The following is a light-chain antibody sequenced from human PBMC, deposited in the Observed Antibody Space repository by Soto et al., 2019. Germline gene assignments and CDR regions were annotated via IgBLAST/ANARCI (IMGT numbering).Light chain of an antibody. CDR1: SSDIGAFTF. CDR3: SSYTSSSTHV. CDR2: DVN. V-gene: IGLV2-14*03. J-gene: IGLJ1*01. Sequence: QSALTQPASVSGSPGQSITISCTGTSSDIGAFTFVSWYQQHPGKVPKLMIFDVNRRPSGVSDRFSGSKSGNTASLTISGLQAEDEGDYYWSSYTSSSTHVFGSGTKVTVL.